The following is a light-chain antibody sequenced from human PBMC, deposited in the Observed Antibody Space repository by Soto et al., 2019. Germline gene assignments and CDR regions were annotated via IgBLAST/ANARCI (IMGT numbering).Light chain of an antibody. Sequence: SQMPQYPSSLSASVLDTVTTPCQASQGISRSLAWYQQKPGKAPKLLIYAASSLQSGVPSRFSGSGFGTDFTLTISSLQPEDSAIYYCQQADTFPIPFCQGTRLEIK. CDR1: QGISRS. V-gene: IGKV1D-12*01. CDR2: AAS. CDR3: QQADTFPIP. J-gene: IGKJ5*01.